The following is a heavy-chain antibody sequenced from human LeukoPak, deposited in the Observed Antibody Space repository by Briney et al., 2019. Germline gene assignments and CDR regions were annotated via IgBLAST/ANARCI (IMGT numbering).Heavy chain of an antibody. V-gene: IGHV4-59*12. J-gene: IGHJ4*02. CDR1: GGSISSYY. CDR3: ARGPYYDSSGYYYAVIDY. Sequence: PSETLSLTCTVSGGSISSYYWSWIRQPPGKGLEWIGYIYYSGSTNYNPSLKSRVTISVDTSKNQFSLKLSSVTAADTAVYYCARGPYYDSSGYYYAVIDYWGQGTLVTVSS. D-gene: IGHD3-22*01. CDR2: IYYSGST.